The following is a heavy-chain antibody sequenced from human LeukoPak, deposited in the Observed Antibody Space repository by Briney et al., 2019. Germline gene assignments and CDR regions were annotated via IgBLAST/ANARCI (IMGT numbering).Heavy chain of an antibody. D-gene: IGHD6-13*01. CDR3: ARGGPYSSSWYYFDY. CDR1: GYTFSNYD. J-gene: IGHJ4*02. CDR2: INPNSGRT. V-gene: IGHV1-8*03. Sequence: ASVKVSCKTSGYTFSNYDINWVRQASGQGLEWMGWINPNSGRTGYAQKFQGRVTFTRNTSISTAFMELSSLRSDDTAVYYCARGGPYSSSWYYFDYWGQGTLVTVSS.